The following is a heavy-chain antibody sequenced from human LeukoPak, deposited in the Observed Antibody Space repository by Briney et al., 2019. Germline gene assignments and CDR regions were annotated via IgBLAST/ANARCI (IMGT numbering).Heavy chain of an antibody. D-gene: IGHD3-9*01. CDR2: IYHSGST. CDR3: ARGGLFSTDNWFDP. V-gene: IGHV4-38-2*01. Sequence: SETLSLTCAVSGYSISSGYYWGWIRQPPGKGLEWIGSIYHSGSTYYNPSLKSRVTISVDTSKNQFSLKLNSVTAADTAVYYCARGGLFSTDNWFDPWGQGTLVTVSS. J-gene: IGHJ5*02. CDR1: GYSISSGYY.